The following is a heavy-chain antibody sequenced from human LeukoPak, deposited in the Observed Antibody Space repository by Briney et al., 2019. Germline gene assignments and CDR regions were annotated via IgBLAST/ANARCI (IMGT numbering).Heavy chain of an antibody. CDR1: GFTVSSNY. D-gene: IGHD3-10*01. CDR2: IYSGGST. J-gene: IGHJ4*02. Sequence: HPGGSLRLSCAASGFTVSSNYMSWVRQAPGKGLEWVSVIYSGGSTYYADSVKGRFTISRHNSKNTLYLQMNSLRAEDTAVYYCARGTYGSGSYYPDYWGQGTLVTVSS. CDR3: ARGTYGSGSYYPDY. V-gene: IGHV3-53*04.